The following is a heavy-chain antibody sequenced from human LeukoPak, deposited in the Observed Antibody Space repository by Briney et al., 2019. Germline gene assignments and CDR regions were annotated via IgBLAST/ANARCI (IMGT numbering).Heavy chain of an antibody. J-gene: IGHJ6*02. CDR1: GGSISGHY. D-gene: IGHD3-16*01. Sequence: SETLSLTCPVSGGSISGHYWTWVRQPPGGGLEWIGQIHYSGKADYNPSLRSRITISVDTSKNQMSLKVTSVTAADTAVYYCARFGVDYDMDVWGQGTTVTVS. CDR2: IHYSGKA. V-gene: IGHV4-59*11. CDR3: ARFGVDYDMDV.